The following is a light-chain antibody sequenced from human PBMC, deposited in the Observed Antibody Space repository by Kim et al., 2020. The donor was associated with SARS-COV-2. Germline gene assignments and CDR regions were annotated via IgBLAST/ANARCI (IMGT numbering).Light chain of an antibody. V-gene: IGKV3-20*01. CDR3: QQYGSSPRT. Sequence: SPGERATLSCRASQSVRSNFLAYYQQQPHQAPSLLIYAASSGATVIQEWFSGSAAAKDFTLSITRLEAEDFVVYYYQQYGSSPRTFGQGTKVDIK. CDR1: QSVRSNF. J-gene: IGKJ1*01. CDR2: AAS.